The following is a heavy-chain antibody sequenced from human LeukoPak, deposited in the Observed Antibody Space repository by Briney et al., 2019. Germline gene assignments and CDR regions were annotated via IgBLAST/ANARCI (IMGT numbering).Heavy chain of an antibody. D-gene: IGHD3-9*01. CDR3: ARGVITLTGTDFYMDV. J-gene: IGHJ6*03. Sequence: ASVKVSCKASGYTFTSYYMHWVRQAPGHRLEWMGLINPTGGSTGYAQKFHGRVTMTRDMSTSTDYMELSSLRSEATAVYFCARGVITLTGTDFYMDVWGKGTPVSVSS. V-gene: IGHV1-46*01. CDR2: INPTGGST. CDR1: GYTFTSYY.